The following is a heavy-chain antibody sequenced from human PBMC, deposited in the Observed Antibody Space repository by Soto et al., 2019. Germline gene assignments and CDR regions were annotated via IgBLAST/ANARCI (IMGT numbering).Heavy chain of an antibody. J-gene: IGHJ4*02. V-gene: IGHV4-4*02. D-gene: IGHD3-22*01. CDR1: GGSITSSYW. Sequence: VHLQESGPGLVKASGTLSLSCAVSGGSITSSYWWTWVRQPPGKGLEWVGEIFHTGNPKYNPSLKSRINVSVDKSKNHFSLTLTSVTAADTAVYYCVTRGGYYDSGAYYDWGQGTRVTVSS. CDR3: VTRGGYYDSGAYYD. CDR2: IFHTGNP.